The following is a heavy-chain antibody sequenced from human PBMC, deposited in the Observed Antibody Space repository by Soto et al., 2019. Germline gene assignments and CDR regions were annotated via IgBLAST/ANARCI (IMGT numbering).Heavy chain of an antibody. D-gene: IGHD3-22*01. J-gene: IGHJ4*02. CDR2: ISYDGRNE. CDR3: ARGEGYDSSRFDY. V-gene: IGHV3-30*03. CDR1: GFTFSSYG. Sequence: GGSLRLSCAASGFTFSSYGIHWVRQAPGKGLEWVAVISYDGRNEYYADFVKGRITISRDNSKNTLYLQVNSLRAEDTAVYYCARGEGYDSSRFDYWGQGTLVTVSS.